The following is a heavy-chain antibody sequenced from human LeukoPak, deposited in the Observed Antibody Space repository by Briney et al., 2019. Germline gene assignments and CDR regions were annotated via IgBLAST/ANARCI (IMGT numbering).Heavy chain of an antibody. V-gene: IGHV3-30*03. J-gene: IGHJ5*02. D-gene: IGHD3-10*01. CDR3: APATMVRGVIMGKAWFDP. CDR2: ISYDGSNK. CDR1: GFTFSSYG. Sequence: GGSLRLSCAASGFTFSSYGMHWVRQAPGKGLEWVAVISYDGSNKYYADSVKGRFTISRDNSKNTLYLQMNSLRAEDTAVYYCAPATMVRGVIMGKAWFDPWGQGTLVTVSS.